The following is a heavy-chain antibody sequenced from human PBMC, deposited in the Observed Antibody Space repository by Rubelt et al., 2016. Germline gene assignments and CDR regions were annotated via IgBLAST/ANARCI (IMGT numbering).Heavy chain of an antibody. Sequence: EVQLLESGGGLVQPGGSLRLSCAASGFTFSSYAMSWVRQAPGKGLEWVSAISGSGGSTYYADSVKGRFTISRVNSKNKLYLQMNSLRAEDTAVYYCAKDQMYSSYWYFDLWGRGTLVTVSS. CDR2: ISGSGGST. CDR3: AKDQMYSSYWYFDL. J-gene: IGHJ2*01. D-gene: IGHD6-13*01. CDR1: GFTFSSYA. V-gene: IGHV3-23*01.